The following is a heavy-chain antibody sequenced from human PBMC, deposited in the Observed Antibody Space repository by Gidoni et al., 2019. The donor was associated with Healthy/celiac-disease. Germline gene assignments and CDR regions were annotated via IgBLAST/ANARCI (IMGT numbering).Heavy chain of an antibody. D-gene: IGHD1-1*01. CDR1: GGPFSSYA. CDR3: ARLVGTATRYYYGIDV. V-gene: IGHV1-69*01. J-gene: IGHJ6*02. Sequence: QVQLVQSGAEVKKPGSSVTVSCQASGGPFSSYAISWVRQAPGQGPEGMGGLNPILCTANCAQKFQGRVTITADESTSTAYMELSSLRSEDTAVYYCARLVGTATRYYYGIDVWGQGTTVTVSS. CDR2: LNPILCTA.